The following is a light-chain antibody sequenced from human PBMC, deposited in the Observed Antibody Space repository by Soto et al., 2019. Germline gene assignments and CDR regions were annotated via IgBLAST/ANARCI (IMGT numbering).Light chain of an antibody. CDR2: DVS. CDR3: CSYTSSSTHV. V-gene: IGLV2-14*03. J-gene: IGLJ1*01. CDR1: SSDVGAYTF. Sequence: QSALTQPASVSGSPGQSITISCTGTSSDVGAYTFVSWYQQHPDKVPKLMIFDVSRRPSGVSDRFSGSKSGNTASLTISGLHPEDEADYYCCSYTSSSTHVFGSGTKVTVL.